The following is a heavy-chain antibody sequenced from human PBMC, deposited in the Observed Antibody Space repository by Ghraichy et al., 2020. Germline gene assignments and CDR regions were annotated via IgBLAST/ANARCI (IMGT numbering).Heavy chain of an antibody. CDR3: ARDPSDYYDSGGYYNSPVDY. J-gene: IGHJ4*02. Sequence: GGSLRLSCAASGFTFSSYSMNWVRQAPGKGLEWVSYISSSSSTIYYADSVKGRFTISRDNAKNSLYLQMNSLRDEDTAVYYCARDPSDYYDSGGYYNSPVDYGGQGSLVTVSP. V-gene: IGHV3-48*02. D-gene: IGHD3-22*01. CDR2: ISSSSSTI. CDR1: GFTFSSYS.